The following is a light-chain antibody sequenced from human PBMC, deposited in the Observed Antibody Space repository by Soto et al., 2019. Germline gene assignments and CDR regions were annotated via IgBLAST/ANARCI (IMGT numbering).Light chain of an antibody. Sequence: DIQMTQSPSSLSASVGDRVTITCRASQSISSYLNRYQQKPGKAPKLLIYEASSLESGVPSRFSGSGSGTDFTLTISSLQPEDFATYYCQQSDTTPWTFGQGTRVEIK. CDR3: QQSDTTPWT. CDR2: EAS. J-gene: IGKJ1*01. V-gene: IGKV1-39*01. CDR1: QSISSY.